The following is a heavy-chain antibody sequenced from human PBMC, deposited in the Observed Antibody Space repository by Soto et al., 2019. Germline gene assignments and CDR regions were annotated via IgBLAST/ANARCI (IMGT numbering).Heavy chain of an antibody. V-gene: IGHV3-48*03. CDR3: AGGVMYSGSYQD. CDR2: ISSSGTII. J-gene: IGHJ4*02. Sequence: EVQLVESGGGLVQPGGSLRLSCAASGAIFNNYEMAWVRQAPGKGLEWVSYISSSGTIIVYADSVKGRFTISRDNAKNSLYLQMNSLTAEDTAVYYCAGGVMYSGSYQDWGQGTLVTVSS. D-gene: IGHD1-26*01. CDR1: GAIFNNYE.